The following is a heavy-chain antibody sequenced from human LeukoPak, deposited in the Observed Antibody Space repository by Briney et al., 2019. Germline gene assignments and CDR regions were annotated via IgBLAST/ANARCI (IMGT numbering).Heavy chain of an antibody. Sequence: GGSLRLSCAASGFTFSSYWMGWVRQAPGQGLEWVANIKHEGSEKYYVDSVKGRFTISRDNAKNSLYLQMNSLRAEDTAVYYCAREYGSGSPNYYYYGMDVWGQGTTVTVSS. CDR1: GFTFSSYW. CDR2: IKHEGSEK. D-gene: IGHD3-10*01. V-gene: IGHV3-7*01. J-gene: IGHJ6*02. CDR3: AREYGSGSPNYYYYGMDV.